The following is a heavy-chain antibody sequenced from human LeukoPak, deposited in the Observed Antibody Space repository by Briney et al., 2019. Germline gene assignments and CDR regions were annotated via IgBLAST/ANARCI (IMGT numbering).Heavy chain of an antibody. V-gene: IGHV1-69*05. CDR3: ARSSEYYGSGSYYHFDY. J-gene: IGHJ4*02. CDR2: IIPIFGTA. Sequence: SVKVSCXASGYTFTSYYMHWVRQAPGQGLEWMGGIIPIFGTANYAQKFQGRVTITTDESTSTAYMELSSLRSEDTAVYYCARSSEYYGSGSYYHFDYWGQGTLVTVSS. D-gene: IGHD3-10*01. CDR1: GYTFTSYY.